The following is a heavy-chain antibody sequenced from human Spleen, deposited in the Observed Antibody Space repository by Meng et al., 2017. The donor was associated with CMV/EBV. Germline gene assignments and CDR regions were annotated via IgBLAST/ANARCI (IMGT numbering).Heavy chain of an antibody. D-gene: IGHD7-27*01. J-gene: IGHJ4*02. CDR3: ARDLGFNKLDY. Sequence: LLGDSVSSNGVAWNWIRQSPSRGLEWLGRTYYRSKWYNEHAISVKSRIAINPDTSKNQFSLQLNSVTPEDTAVYYCARDLGFNKLDYWGQGTLVTVSS. CDR1: GDSVSSNGVA. CDR2: TYYRSKWYN. V-gene: IGHV6-1*01.